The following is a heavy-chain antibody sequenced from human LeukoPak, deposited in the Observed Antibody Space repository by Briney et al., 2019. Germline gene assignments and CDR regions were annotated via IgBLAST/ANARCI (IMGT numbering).Heavy chain of an antibody. CDR1: GFTFDDYA. V-gene: IGHV3-9*01. D-gene: IGHD6-13*01. J-gene: IGHJ4*02. Sequence: GRSLRLSCAASGFTFDDYAMHWVRQAPGECLEWVSGISWNSGSIGYADSVKGRFTISRDNAKNSLYLQMNSLRAEDTALYYCAKGPKPYSSSWIDYWGQGTLVTVSS. CDR2: ISWNSGSI. CDR3: AKGPKPYSSSWIDY.